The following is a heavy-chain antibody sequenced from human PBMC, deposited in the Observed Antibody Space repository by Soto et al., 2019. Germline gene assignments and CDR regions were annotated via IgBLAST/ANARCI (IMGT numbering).Heavy chain of an antibody. J-gene: IGHJ6*02. D-gene: IGHD2-2*01. CDR1: GYTFTSYG. V-gene: IGHV1-18*01. CDR3: ARGEIGYCISTSCQRDYYYYGMDV. Sequence: QVQLVQSGAEVKKPGASVKVSCKASGYTFTSYGISWVRQAPGQGLEWMGWISAYNGNTNYAQKLQGRVTMTTDTSTSTAXTEXRXQRSDDTAVYYCARGEIGYCISTSCQRDYYYYGMDVWGQGTTVTVSS. CDR2: ISAYNGNT.